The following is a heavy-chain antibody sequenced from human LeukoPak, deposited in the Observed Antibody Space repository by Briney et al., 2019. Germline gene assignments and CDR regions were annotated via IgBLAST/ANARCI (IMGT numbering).Heavy chain of an antibody. Sequence: ASVKVSCKASGYTFTGYYMHWVRQAPGQGLEWMGWINPNSGGTNYAQKFQGRVTMTRDTSISTAYMELSRLRSDDTAVYYCARFRNSGYEYYFDYWGQGTLVTVSS. CDR2: INPNSGGT. CDR3: ARFRNSGYEYYFDY. V-gene: IGHV1-2*02. J-gene: IGHJ4*02. D-gene: IGHD5-12*01. CDR1: GYTFTGYY.